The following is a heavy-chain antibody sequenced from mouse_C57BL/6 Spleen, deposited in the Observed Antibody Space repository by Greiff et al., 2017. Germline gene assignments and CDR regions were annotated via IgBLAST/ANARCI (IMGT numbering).Heavy chain of an antibody. Sequence: QVQLQQPGAELVKPGASVKLSCKASGYTFTSYWMQWVKQRPGQGLEWIGEIDPSDSYTNYNLKFKGKATLTVDTSSSTAYMQLSSLTSEDSAVYYCARSPLRRAMDYWGQGTSVTVSS. J-gene: IGHJ4*01. V-gene: IGHV1-50*01. CDR1: GYTFTSYW. CDR2: IDPSDSYT. CDR3: ARSPLRRAMDY. D-gene: IGHD2-12*01.